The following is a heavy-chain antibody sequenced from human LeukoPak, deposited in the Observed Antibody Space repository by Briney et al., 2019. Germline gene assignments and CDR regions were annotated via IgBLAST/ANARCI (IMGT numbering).Heavy chain of an antibody. V-gene: IGHV3-48*03. D-gene: IGHD2-15*01. CDR1: GFSFSNYE. J-gene: IGHJ4*02. Sequence: GGSLRLSCAASGFSFSNYEMNWVRQAPGKGLEWVSYISSTGSAMYYADSVKGRFIISRDNAKNSLYLQMPSLRAEDTAVYYCAKAKYCSAGTCYFDYWGQGTLVTVSS. CDR2: ISSTGSAM. CDR3: AKAKYCSAGTCYFDY.